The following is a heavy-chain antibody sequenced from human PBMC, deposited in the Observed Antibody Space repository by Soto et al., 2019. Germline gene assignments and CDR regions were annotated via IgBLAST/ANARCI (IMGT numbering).Heavy chain of an antibody. CDR1: GGTFRNYP. CDR3: ARGPLVVLNYFES. Sequence: QVQLVQSGTEVKKPGSSVKVSCKASGGTFRNYPINWVRQAPGQRLEWMGSIFPLTDIPDYAQNFQARLTISADKSASTAYRELSSLTSDDTAMYFCARGPLVVLNYFESWGQGTLVTVSS. CDR2: IFPLTDIP. J-gene: IGHJ4*02. V-gene: IGHV1-69*02.